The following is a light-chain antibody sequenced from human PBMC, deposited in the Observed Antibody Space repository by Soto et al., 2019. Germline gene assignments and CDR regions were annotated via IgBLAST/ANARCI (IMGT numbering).Light chain of an antibody. J-gene: IGLJ1*01. Sequence: QSVLTQPASVSGSPGQSIAISCTGVRTDVADGYNYVSWYQQHPGKAPKLMIYDVSNRPSGVSNRFSGSKSGNTASLTISGLQPEDEADYYCCSYTTSNTRQIVFGTGTKVTVL. CDR3: CSYTTSNTRQIV. V-gene: IGLV2-14*03. CDR1: RTDVADGYNY. CDR2: DVS.